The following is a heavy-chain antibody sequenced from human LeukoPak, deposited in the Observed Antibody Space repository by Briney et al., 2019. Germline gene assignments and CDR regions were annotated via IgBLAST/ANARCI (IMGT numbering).Heavy chain of an antibody. CDR3: ARVWVNNEWLRFYYYYGMDV. V-gene: IGHV1-69*01. CDR1: GGTFISYA. Sequence: SVKVSCKASGGTFISYAISWVRQAPGQGLEWMGGIIPIFGTANYAQKFQGRVTITADESTSTAYMELSSLRSEDTAVYHCARVWVNNEWLRFYYYYGMDVWGQGTTVTVSS. D-gene: IGHD5-12*01. CDR2: IIPIFGTA. J-gene: IGHJ6*02.